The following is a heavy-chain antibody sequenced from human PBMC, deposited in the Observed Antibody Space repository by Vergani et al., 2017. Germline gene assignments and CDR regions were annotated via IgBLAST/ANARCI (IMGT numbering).Heavy chain of an antibody. Sequence: QVQLPESGPGLVKPSQTLSLTCTVSGGSISSGDYYWSWIRQPPGKGLEWIGYIYYSGSNYYNPSLKSRVTISVDTSKNQFSLKRSSVTAADTAVYYCAGEVVAATYAFDIWGQGTMVTVSS. CDR2: IYYSGSN. J-gene: IGHJ3*02. CDR3: AGEVVAATYAFDI. CDR1: GGSISSGDYY. D-gene: IGHD2-15*01. V-gene: IGHV4-30-4*08.